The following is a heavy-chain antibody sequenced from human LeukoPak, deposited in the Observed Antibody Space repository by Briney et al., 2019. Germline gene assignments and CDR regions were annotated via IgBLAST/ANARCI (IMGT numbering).Heavy chain of an antibody. Sequence: SETLSLTCTVSGGSISSSSYYWGWIRQPPGKGLEWIGSIYYSGSTYYNPSLKSRVTISVDTSKNQFSLKLSSVTAADTAVYYCARVRGRAAAHFDYWGQGTLVTVSS. CDR1: GGSISSSSYY. J-gene: IGHJ4*02. V-gene: IGHV4-39*07. CDR2: IYYSGST. CDR3: ARVRGRAAAHFDY. D-gene: IGHD6-13*01.